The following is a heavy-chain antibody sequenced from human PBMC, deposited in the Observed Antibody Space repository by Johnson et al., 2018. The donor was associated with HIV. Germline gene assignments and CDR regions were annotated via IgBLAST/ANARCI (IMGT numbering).Heavy chain of an antibody. CDR1: GFTVSSNY. J-gene: IGHJ3*02. CDR3: ARDHSGWWAWALDI. D-gene: IGHD6-19*01. CDR2: IYSGGST. V-gene: IGHV3-66*03. Sequence: VQLVESGGGLIQPGGSLRLSCAASGFTVSSNYMTWVRQAPGKGLEWVSVIYSGGSTYYTDSVKGRFTISRDNSKNTLFLEMNSLRVEDTAVYYCARDHSGWWAWALDIWGQGTMVTVSS.